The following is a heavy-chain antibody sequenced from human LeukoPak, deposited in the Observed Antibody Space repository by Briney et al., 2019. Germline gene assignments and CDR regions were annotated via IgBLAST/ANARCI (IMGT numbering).Heavy chain of an antibody. V-gene: IGHV3-74*01. CDR2: INNDGSDT. CDR1: GFTFPTYW. J-gene: IGHJ4*02. Sequence: GGSLRLSCAASGFTFPTYWMHWVRQAPGKGLEWVSRINNDGSDTVYADSVKGRFTISRDNAQNTLYLQMNGLRAEDTAVYYCSRGYYQQSRLDFWGQGTLVTVS. CDR3: SRGYYQQSRLDF. D-gene: IGHD3-22*01.